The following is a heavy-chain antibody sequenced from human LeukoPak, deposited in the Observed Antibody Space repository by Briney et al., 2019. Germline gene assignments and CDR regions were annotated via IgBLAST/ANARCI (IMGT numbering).Heavy chain of an antibody. V-gene: IGHV3-21*01. CDR3: ARDRTTIFGVVLDY. CDR1: GFTFSSYS. Sequence: GGSLRLSCAASGFTFSSYSMNWVRQAPGKGLEWVSPISSSSSYIYYADSVKGRFTISRDNAKKSLYLQINSLRAEDTAVYYCARDRTTIFGVVLDYWGQGTLVTVSS. D-gene: IGHD3-3*01. J-gene: IGHJ4*02. CDR2: ISSSSSYI.